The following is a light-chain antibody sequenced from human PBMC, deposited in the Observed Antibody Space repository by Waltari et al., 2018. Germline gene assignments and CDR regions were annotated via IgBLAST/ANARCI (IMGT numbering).Light chain of an antibody. CDR3: AAWDDSLAWV. Sequence: QSVLTQPPPASGTPGQRVTISCSGSSSNTGSNTVNWYQQLPGTAPKLLIYSNNQRPSGVPGRFSGSKSGTSASLAISGLQSEDEADYYCAAWDDSLAWVFGGGTKLTVL. J-gene: IGLJ3*02. CDR1: SSNTGSNT. CDR2: SNN. V-gene: IGLV1-44*01.